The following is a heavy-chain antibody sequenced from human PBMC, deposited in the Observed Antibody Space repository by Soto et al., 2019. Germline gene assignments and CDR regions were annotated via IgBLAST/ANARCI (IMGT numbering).Heavy chain of an antibody. V-gene: IGHV1-46*01. Sequence: QVQLVQSGAEVKKPGASVKVSCKASGYTFTSYYMHWVRQAPGQGLEWMGIINPSGGSTSYAQKSQGRVSMTRDTSTSTVYMEPSSLRAEDPAVYYCARPPEDTAMVRDWYFDLWGRGTLVTVSS. J-gene: IGHJ2*01. CDR3: ARPPEDTAMVRDWYFDL. D-gene: IGHD5-18*01. CDR1: GYTFTSYY. CDR2: INPSGGST.